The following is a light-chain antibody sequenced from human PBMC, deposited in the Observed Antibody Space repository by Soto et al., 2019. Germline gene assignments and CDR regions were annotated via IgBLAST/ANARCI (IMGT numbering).Light chain of an antibody. CDR2: EVS. Sequence: QSVLTQPPSASGSPRQSVTISCTGTSSDVGGYNYVSWYQQHPGKAPKLMIYEVSKRPSGVPDRFSGSKSGNTASLTVSGLQAEDEADYYCSSYAGSNTPYVFGTGTKVTVL. CDR1: SSDVGGYNY. CDR3: SSYAGSNTPYV. V-gene: IGLV2-8*01. J-gene: IGLJ1*01.